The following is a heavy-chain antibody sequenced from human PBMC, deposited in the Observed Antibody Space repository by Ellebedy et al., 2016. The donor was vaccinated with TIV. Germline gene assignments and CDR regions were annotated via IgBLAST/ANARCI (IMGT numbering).Heavy chain of an antibody. CDR3: AKGRGGGSDTSAPRYYFDY. V-gene: IGHV3-23*01. Sequence: PGGSLTLSCAASGFTFSSYAMSWVRQAPGKGLEWVSTISSTGSRTYYADSVEGRFIISSDNSKKTLYLQMNSLRAEDTAVYYCAKGRGGGSDTSAPRYYFDYWGLGTLVTVSS. CDR2: ISSTGSRT. CDR1: GFTFSSYA. J-gene: IGHJ4*02. D-gene: IGHD3-22*01.